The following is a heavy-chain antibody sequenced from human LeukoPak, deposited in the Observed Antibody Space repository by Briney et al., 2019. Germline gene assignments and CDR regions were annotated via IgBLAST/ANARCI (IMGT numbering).Heavy chain of an antibody. Sequence: SETLSLTCTVSGDSISNYYWSWIRQPPGKGLEWIGYIYYSGSTNYNPSLKSRVTISLDTSKNQFSLKLNSVTAADTAVYYCARDHSSSWYAFDIWGQGTMVTVSS. D-gene: IGHD6-13*01. CDR3: ARDHSSSWYAFDI. CDR1: GDSISNYY. CDR2: IYYSGST. J-gene: IGHJ3*02. V-gene: IGHV4-59*01.